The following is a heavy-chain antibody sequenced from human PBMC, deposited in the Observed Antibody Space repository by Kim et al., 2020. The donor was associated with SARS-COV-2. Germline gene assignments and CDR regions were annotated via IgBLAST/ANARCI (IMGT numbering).Heavy chain of an antibody. CDR1: GGSISSSSYY. J-gene: IGHJ4*02. CDR3: ASIYGDYVR. V-gene: IGHV4-39*01. CDR2: IYYSGST. D-gene: IGHD4-17*01. Sequence: SETLSLTCTVSGGSISSSSYYWGWIRQPPGKGLEWIGSIYYSGSTYYNPSLKSRVTISVDTSKNQFSLKLSTVTAADTAVYYCASIYGDYVRWGQGTLVTVSS.